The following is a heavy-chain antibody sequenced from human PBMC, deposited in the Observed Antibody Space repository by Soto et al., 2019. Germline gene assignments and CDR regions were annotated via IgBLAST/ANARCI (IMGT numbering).Heavy chain of an antibody. CDR3: ARVNYGGEYYSYGMDV. CDR2: IYCSGST. Sequence: SETLSLICTVSGGSISSGDYYWSWIRQPPGKGLEWFGYIYCSGSTYYNPSLKSRVTISVDTSKNQFSLKLSSVTAADTAVYYCARVNYGGEYYSYGMDVWGQGTTVTVS. CDR1: GGSISSGDYY. V-gene: IGHV4-30-4*01. D-gene: IGHD4-17*01. J-gene: IGHJ6*02.